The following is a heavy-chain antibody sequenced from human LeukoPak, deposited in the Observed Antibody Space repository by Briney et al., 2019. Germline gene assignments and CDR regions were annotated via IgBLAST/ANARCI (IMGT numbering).Heavy chain of an antibody. CDR3: AREFGHCYGDNCFYFFDT. V-gene: IGHV1-18*01. J-gene: IGHJ4*02. CDR1: GYTLTNYN. Sequence: GASVKVSCTASGYTLTNYNISWVRQAPGQGLEWMGWINTYKGDTLYAQKLQGRVTMTADTSTNTAYMELRSLRFDDTAVYYCAREFGHCYGDNCFYFFDTWGQGFRVTVSS. D-gene: IGHD4-23*01. CDR2: INTYKGDT.